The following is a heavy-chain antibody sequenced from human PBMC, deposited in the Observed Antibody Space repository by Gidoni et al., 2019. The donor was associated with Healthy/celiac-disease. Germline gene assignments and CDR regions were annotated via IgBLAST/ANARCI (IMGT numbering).Heavy chain of an antibody. J-gene: IGHJ6*02. CDR1: GFTFSNAW. Sequence: LSCAASGFTFSNAWMNWVRQAPGKGLEWVGRIKSKTDGGTTDYAAPVKGRFTISRDDSKNPLYLQMNSLKTEDTAVYYCTTDRWFLEWLWSYGMDVWGQGTTVTVSS. CDR3: TTDRWFLEWLWSYGMDV. V-gene: IGHV3-15*07. D-gene: IGHD3-3*01. CDR2: IKSKTDGGTT.